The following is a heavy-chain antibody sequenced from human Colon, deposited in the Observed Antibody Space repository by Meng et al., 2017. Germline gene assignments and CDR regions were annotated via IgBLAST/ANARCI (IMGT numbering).Heavy chain of an antibody. Sequence: GESLKISCAASGFTFSSSSMSWVRQAPGKGLEWVSSINSNGATIYYADSVRGRFTISRDNSKNTLYLQMNSLRAEDTAVYFCAKPLKTYILTGSGLDVWGQGTSVTVSS. D-gene: IGHD3-9*01. V-gene: IGHV3-23*01. CDR1: GFTFSSSS. J-gene: IGHJ6*02. CDR2: INSNGATI. CDR3: AKPLKTYILTGSGLDV.